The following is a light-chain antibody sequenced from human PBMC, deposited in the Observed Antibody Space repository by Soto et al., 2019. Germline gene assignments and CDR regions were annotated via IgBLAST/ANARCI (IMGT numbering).Light chain of an antibody. V-gene: IGLV2-14*03. J-gene: IGLJ1*01. CDR2: EVS. CDR3: SSHTTSNTRV. Sequence: QSALTQPAPVSGSPGQSIAISCTGTSSDVGAYDFVSSYQQHPDKAPKLLIYEVSNRPSGVSDRFSGSKSVNTATLTISGLQAEDEADYYCSSHTTSNTRVFGTGTKVTVL. CDR1: SSDVGAYDF.